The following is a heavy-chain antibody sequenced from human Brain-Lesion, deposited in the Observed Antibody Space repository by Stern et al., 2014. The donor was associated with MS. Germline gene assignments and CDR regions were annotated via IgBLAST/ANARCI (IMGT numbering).Heavy chain of an antibody. Sequence: MQLVESGAEVKKPGASVKVSCKTSGYIFTGYYIHWVRQAPGQGLEWMAWINPNTGGTTYAQKFQGRVTMSRDTSISTAYVELSSLTSDDTAVYYCARDQRGITIFGVVTDYYYLGMDVWGQGTTVTVSS. CDR3: ARDQRGITIFGVVTDYYYLGMDV. D-gene: IGHD3-3*01. CDR2: INPNTGGT. CDR1: GYIFTGYY. V-gene: IGHV1-2*02. J-gene: IGHJ6*02.